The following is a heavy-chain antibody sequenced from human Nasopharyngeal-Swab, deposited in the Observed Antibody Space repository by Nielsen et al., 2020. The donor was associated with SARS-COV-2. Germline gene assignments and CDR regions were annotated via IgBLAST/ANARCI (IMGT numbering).Heavy chain of an antibody. CDR2: INSDGSST. V-gene: IGHV3-74*01. Sequence: GESLKISCAASGFTFSSYWMHWVRQAPGKGLVWVSRINSDGSSTSYADSVKGRFTISRDNAKNSLYLQMNSLRAEDTALYYCAKLCELYGDYDNYWGQGTLVTVSS. D-gene: IGHD4-17*01. CDR1: GFTFSSYW. CDR3: AKLCELYGDYDNY. J-gene: IGHJ4*02.